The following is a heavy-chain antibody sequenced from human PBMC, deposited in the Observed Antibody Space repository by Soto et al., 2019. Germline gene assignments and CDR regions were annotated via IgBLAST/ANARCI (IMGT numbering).Heavy chain of an antibody. Sequence: ASVKVSCKASGGTFSSYAISWVRQAPGQGLEWMGGIIPIFGTANYAQKFQGRVTITADESTSTAYMELSSLRSEDTAVYYCALAAVGATTIYYYYYYGMDVWGQGTTVTVSS. CDR1: GGTFSSYA. CDR3: ALAAVGATTIYYYYYYGMDV. J-gene: IGHJ6*02. CDR2: IIPIFGTA. V-gene: IGHV1-69*13. D-gene: IGHD1-26*01.